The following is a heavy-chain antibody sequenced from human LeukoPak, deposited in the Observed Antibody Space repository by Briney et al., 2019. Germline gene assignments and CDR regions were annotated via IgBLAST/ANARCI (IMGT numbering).Heavy chain of an antibody. CDR2: ISSNGGTT. CDR1: GFTFSNYG. D-gene: IGHD3-22*01. V-gene: IGHV3-64*01. J-gene: IGHJ4*02. Sequence: GGSLRLSCAASGFTFSNYGLHWVRQAPGKGLEYVSAISSNGGTTYYANSVKGRFTISRDNSKNTLYLQMGCLRAEDVAVYYCATGYDSSGYYQYWGQGTLVTVSS. CDR3: ATGYDSSGYYQY.